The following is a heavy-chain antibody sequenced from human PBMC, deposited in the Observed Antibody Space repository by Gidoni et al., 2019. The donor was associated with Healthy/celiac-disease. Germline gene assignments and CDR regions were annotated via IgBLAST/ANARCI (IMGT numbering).Heavy chain of an antibody. Sequence: EVQLVESGGGLVQPGGSLRLSCAASGFTFRSYSMNWVRQAPGKGLEWVSYISSSSSTIYYADSVKGRFTISRDNAKNSLYLQMNSLRDEDTAVYYCARLKGSSLFYKTEKYYFDYWGQGTLVTVSS. J-gene: IGHJ4*02. CDR3: ARLKGSSLFYKTEKYYFDY. V-gene: IGHV3-48*02. D-gene: IGHD3-10*01. CDR2: ISSSSSTI. CDR1: GFTFRSYS.